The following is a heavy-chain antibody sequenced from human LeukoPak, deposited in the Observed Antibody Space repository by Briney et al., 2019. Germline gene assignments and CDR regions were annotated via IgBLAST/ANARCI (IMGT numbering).Heavy chain of an antibody. CDR2: IYYSGST. CDR1: GGSISSYY. CDR3: TKRAGEYTYGELDY. J-gene: IGHJ4*02. V-gene: IGHV4-59*08. Sequence: SETLSLTCTVSGGSISSYYWSGIRQPPGKGLEWIGYIYYSGSTNCNPSLRSRVTISLDTSKNQFSLKLSSVTAADTAVYYCTKRAGEYTYGELDYGGQGTLVTVSS. D-gene: IGHD5-18*01.